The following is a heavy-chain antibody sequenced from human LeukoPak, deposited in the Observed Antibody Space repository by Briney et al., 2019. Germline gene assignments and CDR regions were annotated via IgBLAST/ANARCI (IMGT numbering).Heavy chain of an antibody. CDR2: IYYSGST. D-gene: IGHD6-6*01. CDR1: GGSISSGDYY. V-gene: IGHV4-30-4*01. CDR3: ARHRGSSSNFDY. J-gene: IGHJ4*02. Sequence: PSETLSLTCTVSGGSISSGDYYWSWIRQPPGKGLEWIGYIYYSGSTYYNPSLKCRVTISVDTSKNQFSLKLSSVTAADTAVYYCARHRGSSSNFDYWGQGTLVTVSS.